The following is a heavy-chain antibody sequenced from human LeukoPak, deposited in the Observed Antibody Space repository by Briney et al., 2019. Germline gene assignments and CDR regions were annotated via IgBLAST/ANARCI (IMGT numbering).Heavy chain of an antibody. CDR1: GFTFSSYG. J-gene: IGHJ4*02. CDR3: ASGSSSWYGDYFDY. D-gene: IGHD6-13*01. CDR2: IWYDGSNK. V-gene: IGHV3-33*01. Sequence: PGRSLRLSCAASGFTFSSYGMHWVRQAPGKGLEWVAVIWYDGSNKYYADSVKGRFTISRDNFKNTLYLQMNSLRAEDTAVYYCASGSSSWYGDYFDYWGQGTLVTVSS.